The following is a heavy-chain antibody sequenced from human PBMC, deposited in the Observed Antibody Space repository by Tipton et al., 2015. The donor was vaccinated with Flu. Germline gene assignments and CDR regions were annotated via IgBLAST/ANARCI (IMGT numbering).Heavy chain of an antibody. Sequence: SLRLSCAASGFTFSSYDMHWVRQLTGKGLEWVSAIASAGDTYYLDSVKGRFTISRDNAKKSLYLQMNSLRVGDTAVYFCARGPLPDSNWYNGMDVWGQGTTVSVSS. V-gene: IGHV3-13*01. D-gene: IGHD6-13*01. CDR3: ARGPLPDSNWYNGMDV. CDR2: IASAGDT. CDR1: GFTFSSYD. J-gene: IGHJ6*02.